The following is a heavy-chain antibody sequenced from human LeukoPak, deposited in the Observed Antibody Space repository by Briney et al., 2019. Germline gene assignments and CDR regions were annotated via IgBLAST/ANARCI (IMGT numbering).Heavy chain of an antibody. V-gene: IGHV4-39*07. Sequence: KSAEPLSLTCTVSVGSISSSSYYWGWIRQPPGKGLEWIGSIYYSGSTYYNPSLKSRVTISVDTSKNQLSLKLSSVTAADTAVYYCARRMYYGYSFDYWGQGTLVTVSS. CDR1: VGSISSSSYY. J-gene: IGHJ4*02. D-gene: IGHD3-10*01. CDR2: IYYSGST. CDR3: ARRMYYGYSFDY.